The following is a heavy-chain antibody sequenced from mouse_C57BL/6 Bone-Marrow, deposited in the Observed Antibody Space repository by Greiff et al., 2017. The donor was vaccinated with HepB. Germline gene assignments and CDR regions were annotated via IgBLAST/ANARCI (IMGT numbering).Heavy chain of an antibody. V-gene: IGHV1-82*01. Sequence: VQLQESGPELVKPGASVKISCKASGYAFSSSWMNWVKQRPGKGLELIGRIYPGDGDTNYNGKFKGKATLTADKSSSTAYMQLSGLTSEDSAVYICANDYHYAMEDWGTGTSVTVSS. J-gene: IGHJ4*01. CDR2: IYPGDGDT. D-gene: IGHD2-4*01. CDR1: GYAFSSSW. CDR3: ANDYHYAMED.